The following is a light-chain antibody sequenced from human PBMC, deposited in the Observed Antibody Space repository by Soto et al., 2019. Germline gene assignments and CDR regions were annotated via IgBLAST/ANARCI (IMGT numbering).Light chain of an antibody. J-gene: IGKJ1*01. CDR2: GAS. CDR3: QHYGASPWT. Sequence: TQSPSSLSASVGDRVTITCQASQGSTNYVAWYQQKPGQAPRLRIYGASNRATGIPDRFSGSGSGTDFTLTISRLEPEDLAVYYCQHYGASPWTFGQGTKVDIK. CDR1: QGSTNY. V-gene: IGKV3-20*01.